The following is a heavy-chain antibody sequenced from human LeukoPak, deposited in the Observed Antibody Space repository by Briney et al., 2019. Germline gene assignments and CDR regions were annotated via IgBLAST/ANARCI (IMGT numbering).Heavy chain of an antibody. D-gene: IGHD5-12*01. Sequence: GASARVSCKASGYTLTGYYMHWLRQAPGQGLERMGWINPDSGDTNYAQKFQGRVTMTRDTSISTAYMELNRLTSDDTAVYYCAKNPYEYYFDYWGQGTLVTVSS. CDR3: AKNPYEYYFDY. CDR1: GYTLTGYY. CDR2: INPDSGDT. J-gene: IGHJ4*02. V-gene: IGHV1-2*02.